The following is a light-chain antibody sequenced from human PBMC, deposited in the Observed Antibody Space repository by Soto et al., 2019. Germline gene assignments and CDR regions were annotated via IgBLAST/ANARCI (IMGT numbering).Light chain of an antibody. Sequence: DIQMTQSPSSLSASVGDRVTLTCRASQDISQYLAWYQQRPGKVPKLLIYYASTLQSGVPSRFSGSGSGTEFTLTISSLQPEDVATYYCLKYTKDAPRTFGQGTKVDIK. CDR2: YAS. V-gene: IGKV1-27*01. CDR3: LKYTKDAPRT. CDR1: QDISQY. J-gene: IGKJ1*01.